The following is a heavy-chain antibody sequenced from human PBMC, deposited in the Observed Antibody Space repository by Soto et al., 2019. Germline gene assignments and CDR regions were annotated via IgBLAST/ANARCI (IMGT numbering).Heavy chain of an antibody. Sequence: GASVKVSCKASGYTFTSYGISWVRQAPGQGLEWMGWISAYNGNTNYAQKLQGRVTMTTDTSTSTAYMELRSLRSDDTAVYYCASYYDFWSGYFTLSNWFDPWGQGTLVTVSS. CDR2: ISAYNGNT. CDR1: GYTFTSYG. CDR3: ASYYDFWSGYFTLSNWFDP. D-gene: IGHD3-3*01. J-gene: IGHJ5*02. V-gene: IGHV1-18*01.